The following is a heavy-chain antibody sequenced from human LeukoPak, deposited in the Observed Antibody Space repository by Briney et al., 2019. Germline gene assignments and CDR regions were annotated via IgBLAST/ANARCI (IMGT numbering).Heavy chain of an antibody. D-gene: IGHD3-10*01. Sequence: GGSLRLSCAAAGFIFSSYGMHWVRQAPGKGLEWVAVIWYDGSKKYYADSVKGRFTISRDSSKDTLYLQMNSLRAEDTAVYYCARVAASDELDYWGQGILVTVPS. CDR2: IWYDGSKK. CDR3: ARVAASDELDY. CDR1: GFIFSSYG. J-gene: IGHJ4*02. V-gene: IGHV3-33*01.